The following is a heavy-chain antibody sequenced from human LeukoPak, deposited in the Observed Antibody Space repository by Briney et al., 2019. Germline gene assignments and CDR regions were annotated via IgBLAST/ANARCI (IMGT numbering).Heavy chain of an antibody. Sequence: PGGSLRLSCAPSGFTFSSYAMSWVRQAPGKGPEWVSTISGSGDSTYYADSVKGRCTISRDNSKNTPYLQINTLRAEDTAVYYCAKDGVRFGEMLLDYWGQGNLVTVSS. D-gene: IGHD3-10*01. V-gene: IGHV3-23*01. CDR2: ISGSGDST. CDR1: GFTFSSYA. CDR3: AKDGVRFGEMLLDY. J-gene: IGHJ4*02.